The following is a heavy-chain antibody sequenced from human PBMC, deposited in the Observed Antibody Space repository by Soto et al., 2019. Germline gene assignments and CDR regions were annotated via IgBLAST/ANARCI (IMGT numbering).Heavy chain of an antibody. V-gene: IGHV1-69*01. D-gene: IGHD6-13*01. CDR1: GGTFSSYA. CDR2: IIPIFVTA. J-gene: IGHJ4*02. Sequence: QVQLVQSGAEVKKPGSSVKVSCKASGGTFSSYAISWVRQAPGQGREWMGGIIPIFVTANYAQKFQGRVTINADESTSTAYMELSSLRSEDTAVYYCAGSEFYIAAELFDYWGQGTLVTVSS. CDR3: AGSEFYIAAELFDY.